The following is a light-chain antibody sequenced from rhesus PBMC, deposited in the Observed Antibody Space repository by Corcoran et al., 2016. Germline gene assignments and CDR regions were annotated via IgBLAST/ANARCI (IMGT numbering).Light chain of an antibody. CDR1: QSLLDSDGYTH. Sequence: DIVMTQTPLSLPVTPGEPASISCRSSQSLLDSDGYTHLHWYLQKPGQSPHLLIYLVSNRASGVPDRFSGSGSGTDFTMKISRVEAEDVGGYYCMQTLQTPFTFGPGTKLDIK. J-gene: IGKJ3*01. V-gene: IGKV2-78*01. CDR3: MQTLQTPFT. CDR2: LVS.